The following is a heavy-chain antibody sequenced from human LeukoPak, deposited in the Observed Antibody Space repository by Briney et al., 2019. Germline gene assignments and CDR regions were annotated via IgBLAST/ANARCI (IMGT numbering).Heavy chain of an antibody. J-gene: IGHJ4*02. CDR1: GFTFSSYE. CDR3: VREGYYDSSGYLGVFDY. D-gene: IGHD3-22*01. V-gene: IGHV3-48*03. Sequence: GGSLRLSCAASGFTFSSYEMNWVRQAPGKGLDWVSYISDSSSTKYYADSVKGRFTISRDNAKNSMYLQMNSLRAEDTAVYYCVREGYYDSSGYLGVFDYWGQGTLVTVSS. CDR2: ISDSSSTK.